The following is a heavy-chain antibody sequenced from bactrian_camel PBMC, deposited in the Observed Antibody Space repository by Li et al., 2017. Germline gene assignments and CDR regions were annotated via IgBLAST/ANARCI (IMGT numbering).Heavy chain of an antibody. Sequence: VQLVESGGGLVQPGGSMRLTCAASEFTFSNYDMTWVRQVPGKGLEWVSSINSAGSSTHYTDSVKGRFTISRDNAKNTLYLQMNSLKPEDTAMYYCAADRTWGAMLRGTPNYWGQGTQVTVS. CDR3: AADRTWGAMLRGTPNY. D-gene: IGHD3*01. J-gene: IGHJ4*01. CDR1: EFTFSNYD. V-gene: IGHV3S40*01. CDR2: INSAGSST.